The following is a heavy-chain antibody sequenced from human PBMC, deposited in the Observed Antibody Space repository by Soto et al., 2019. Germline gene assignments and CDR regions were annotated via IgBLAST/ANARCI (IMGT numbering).Heavy chain of an antibody. CDR1: GGSFSGYY. D-gene: IGHD2-2*01. CDR3: ARYCSSTSCHYRYYFVY. V-gene: IGHV4-34*01. J-gene: IGHJ4*02. Sequence: SETLSLTCAVYGGSFSGYYWSWIRQPPGKGLEWIGEINHSGSTNYNPSLKSRVTISVDTSKNQFSLKLSSVTAADTAVYYCARYCSSTSCHYRYYFVYWGQGTLVTVSS. CDR2: INHSGST.